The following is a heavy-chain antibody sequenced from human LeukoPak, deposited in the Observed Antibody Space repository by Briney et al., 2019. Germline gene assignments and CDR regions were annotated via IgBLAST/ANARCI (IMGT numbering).Heavy chain of an antibody. CDR1: GFTFSSYG. CDR2: IRHDGSNK. CDR3: AKDLVRAAAGILHAFDI. D-gene: IGHD6-13*01. Sequence: GGSLRLSCAASGFTFSSYGMHWVRQAPGKGLEWVAFIRHDGSNKYYADSVKGRFTISRDNSKNTLYLQMNSLRAEDTAVYYCAKDLVRAAAGILHAFDIWGQGTMVTVSS. V-gene: IGHV3-30*02. J-gene: IGHJ3*02.